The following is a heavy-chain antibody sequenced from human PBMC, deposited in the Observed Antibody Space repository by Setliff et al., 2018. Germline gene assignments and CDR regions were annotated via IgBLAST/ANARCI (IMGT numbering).Heavy chain of an antibody. Sequence: ASVKVSCKASGYTFTAYDIVWVRQATGQGLEWMGWMNPNSGRTGYPQRSQGRVTMTRNTSISTAYMELSSLRSEDTAVYFCARGALVLQFLEWLPRFYYMDVWGKGTTVTVSS. J-gene: IGHJ6*03. CDR1: GYTFTAYD. CDR2: MNPNSGRT. D-gene: IGHD3-3*01. CDR3: ARGALVLQFLEWLPRFYYMDV. V-gene: IGHV1-8*02.